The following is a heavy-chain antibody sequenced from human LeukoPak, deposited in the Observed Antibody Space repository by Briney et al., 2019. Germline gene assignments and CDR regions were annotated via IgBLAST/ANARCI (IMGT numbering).Heavy chain of an antibody. J-gene: IGHJ4*02. D-gene: IGHD4-17*01. Sequence: PGGSLRLSCAASGFTVSSNYMSWVRQAPGKGLEWVSVIYSGGSTYYADSVKGRFTISRDNAKTSLYLQMNSLRAEDTAVYYCAREVYGDNYFDYWGQGTLVTVSS. CDR2: IYSGGST. CDR1: GFTVSSNY. CDR3: AREVYGDNYFDY. V-gene: IGHV3-66*01.